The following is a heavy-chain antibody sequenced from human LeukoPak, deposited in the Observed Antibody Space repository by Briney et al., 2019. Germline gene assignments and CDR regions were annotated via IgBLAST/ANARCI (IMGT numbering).Heavy chain of an antibody. V-gene: IGHV3-33*01. CDR1: GFTFTNYG. CDR2: IWYDGSIK. D-gene: IGHD3-22*01. Sequence: GGSLRLSCAASGFTFTNYGMHWVRQAPGKGLEWVAVIWYDGSIKYYADSVKGRFTISRDYSKNTLYLQMNSLRAEDTAVYYCARAYYYDTSATPDYWGQGTLVTVSS. J-gene: IGHJ4*02. CDR3: ARAYYYDTSATPDY.